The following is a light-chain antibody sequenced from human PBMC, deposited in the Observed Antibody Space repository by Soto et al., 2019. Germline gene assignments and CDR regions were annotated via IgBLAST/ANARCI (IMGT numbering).Light chain of an antibody. V-gene: IGKV1-39*01. CDR3: QQSYSTPWT. Sequence: DIQMTQSPSSLSASVGDRVTITRRASQSISYYLNWYQQKQGRAPRLLIYSTSTLQSGVPSKFSGSASGTDFTLTISSLQPEEFATYYCQQSYSTPWTFGQGTKVDIK. CDR2: STS. J-gene: IGKJ1*01. CDR1: QSISYY.